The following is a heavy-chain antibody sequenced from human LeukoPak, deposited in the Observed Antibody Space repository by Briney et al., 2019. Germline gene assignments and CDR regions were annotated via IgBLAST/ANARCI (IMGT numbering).Heavy chain of an antibody. Sequence: SVKVSCKASGGTFSSYAISWVRQAPGLGLEWMGGIIPIFGTANYAQKFQGRVTITADESTSTAYMELSSLRSEDTAVYYCARDSYYYGSGSYYIPWYFDYWGQGTLVTVSS. CDR1: GGTFSSYA. V-gene: IGHV1-69*01. D-gene: IGHD3-10*01. CDR3: ARDSYYYGSGSYYIPWYFDY. CDR2: IIPIFGTA. J-gene: IGHJ4*02.